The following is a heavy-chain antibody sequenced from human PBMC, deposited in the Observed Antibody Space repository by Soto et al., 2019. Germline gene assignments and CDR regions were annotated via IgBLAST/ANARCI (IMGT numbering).Heavy chain of an antibody. Sequence: SETLSLTWAVSGGSISSGGYSWSWIRQPPGKGLEWIGYIYHSGSTYYNPSLKSRVTISVERSKNQFSLKLSSVTAADTAVYYCARGYYRSFSTYYFDYWGQGTMVTVSS. CDR3: ARGYYRSFSTYYFDY. J-gene: IGHJ4*02. D-gene: IGHD4-4*01. CDR1: GGSISSGGYS. CDR2: IYHSGST. V-gene: IGHV4-30-2*01.